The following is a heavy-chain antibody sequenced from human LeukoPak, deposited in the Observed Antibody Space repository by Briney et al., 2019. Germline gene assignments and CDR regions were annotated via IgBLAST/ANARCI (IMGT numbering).Heavy chain of an antibody. J-gene: IGHJ5*02. V-gene: IGHV3-21*01. CDR2: ITTSSSCI. D-gene: IGHD6-13*01. CDR1: GFTFRSYA. Sequence: GGSLRLSCAASGFTFRSYAMNWVRQAPGKGLEWVSSITTSSSCIYYADSVKGRFTISRDDAKNSLYLQMNSLRAEDTAVYYCARDPAAAGTVWFDPWGQGTLVTVSS. CDR3: ARDPAAAGTVWFDP.